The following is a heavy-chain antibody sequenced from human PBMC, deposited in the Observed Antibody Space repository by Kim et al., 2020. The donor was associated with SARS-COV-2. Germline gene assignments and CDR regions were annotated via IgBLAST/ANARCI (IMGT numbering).Heavy chain of an antibody. CDR2: TYYRSKWYN. CDR1: GDSVSSNSAA. V-gene: IGHV6-1*01. Sequence: SQTLSLTCAISGDSVSSNSAAWNWIRQSPSRGLEWLGRTYYRSKWYNDYAVSVKSRITINPDTSKNQFSLQLHSVTPEDTAVYYCARGIQTVAGWGYYYYYYGMDVWGQGTTVTVAS. CDR3: ARGIQTVAGWGYYYYYYGMDV. D-gene: IGHD6-19*01. J-gene: IGHJ6*02.